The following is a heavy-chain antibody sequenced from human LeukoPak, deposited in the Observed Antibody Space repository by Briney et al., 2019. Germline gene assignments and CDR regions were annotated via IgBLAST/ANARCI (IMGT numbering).Heavy chain of an antibody. V-gene: IGHV1-2*02. J-gene: IGHJ4*02. CDR2: INPNSGGT. D-gene: IGHD3-22*01. CDR3: ARGYYYDSSGYYSIIGDY. Sequence: VASVKVSCKASGYTFTGYYMHWMRQAPGQGLEWMGWINPNSGGTNYAQKFQGRVTMTRDTSISTAYMELSRLRSDDTAVYYCARGYYYDSSGYYSIIGDYWGQGTLVTVSS. CDR1: GYTFTGYY.